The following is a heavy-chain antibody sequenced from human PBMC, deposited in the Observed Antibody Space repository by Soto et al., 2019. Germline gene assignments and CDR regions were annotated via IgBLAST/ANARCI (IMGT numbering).Heavy chain of an antibody. CDR2: ISSSGSTI. J-gene: IGHJ3*02. V-gene: IGHV3-48*03. Sequence: EVQLVESGGGLVQPGGSLRLSCAASGFTFSSYEMNWVRQAPGKGLEWVSYISSSGSTIYYADSVKGRFTISRDNAKNSLYLQMNSLRAEDTAVYYCAAHDYYDSSGHGRAFDIWGQGTMVTVSS. CDR1: GFTFSSYE. D-gene: IGHD3-22*01. CDR3: AAHDYYDSSGHGRAFDI.